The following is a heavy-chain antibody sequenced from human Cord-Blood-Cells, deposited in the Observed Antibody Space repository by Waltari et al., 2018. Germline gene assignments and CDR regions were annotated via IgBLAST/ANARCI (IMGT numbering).Heavy chain of an antibody. D-gene: IGHD3-22*01. CDR1: GGSFSGYY. V-gene: IGHV4-34*01. J-gene: IGHJ4*02. CDR2: INHSGST. Sequence: QVQLQQWGAGLLKPSETLSLTCAVYGGSFSGYYWSWIRQPPGKGLEWIGEINHSGSTNYNPSLKSRVTISVDTSKNQFSLKLSYVTAADTAVYYCARGQVIVLDYWGQGTLVTVSS. CDR3: ARGQVIVLDY.